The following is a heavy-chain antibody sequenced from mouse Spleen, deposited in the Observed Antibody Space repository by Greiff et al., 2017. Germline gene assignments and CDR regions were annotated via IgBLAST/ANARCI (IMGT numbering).Heavy chain of an antibody. J-gene: IGHJ2*01. D-gene: IGHD2-3*01. V-gene: IGHV5-9-3*01. CDR3: ARHPLDGYYPYYFDY. CDR1: GFTFSSYA. CDR2: ISSGGGNT. Sequence: EVQLVESGGGLVKLGGSLKLSCAASGFTFSSYAMSWVRQTPEKRLEWVATISSGGGNTYYPDSVKGRFTISRDNAKNTLYLQMSSLKSEDTAMYYCARHPLDGYYPYYFDYWGQGTTLTVSS.